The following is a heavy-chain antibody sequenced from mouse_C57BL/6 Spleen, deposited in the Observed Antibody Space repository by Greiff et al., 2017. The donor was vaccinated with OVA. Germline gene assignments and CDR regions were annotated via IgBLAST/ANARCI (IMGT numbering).Heavy chain of an antibody. CDR1: GFTFSSYA. CDR2: ISDGGSYT. V-gene: IGHV5-4*01. J-gene: IGHJ4*01. CDR3: ARDLDYFYAMDY. Sequence: EVNLVESGGGLVKPGGSLKLSCAASGFTFSSYAMSWVRQTPEKRLEWVATISDGGSYTYYPDNVKGRFTISRDNAKNNLYLQMSHLKSEDTAMYYCARDLDYFYAMDYWGQGTSVTVSS. D-gene: IGHD2-4*01.